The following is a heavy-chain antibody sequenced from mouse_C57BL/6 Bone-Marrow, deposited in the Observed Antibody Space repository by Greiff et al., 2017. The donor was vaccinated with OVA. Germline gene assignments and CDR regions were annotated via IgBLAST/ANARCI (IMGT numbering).Heavy chain of an antibody. D-gene: IGHD1-1*01. V-gene: IGHV10-1*01. Sequence: EVQLQESGGGLVQPKGSLKLSCAASGFSFNTYAMNWVRQAPGKGLEWVARIRSKSNNYATYYADSVKDRFTISRDDSESMLYLQMNNLKTEDTAMYYCVRQDYYGFAYWGQGTLVTVSA. CDR2: IRSKSNNYAT. CDR1: GFSFNTYA. CDR3: VRQDYYGFAY. J-gene: IGHJ3*01.